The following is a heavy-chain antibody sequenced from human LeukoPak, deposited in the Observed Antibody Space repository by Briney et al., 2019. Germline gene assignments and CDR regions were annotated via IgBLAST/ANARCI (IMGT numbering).Heavy chain of an antibody. Sequence: GESLQISFQVSGYSFTSYCIGWVRQMPGKGLGWRGIIYPGDSGPTYSPSFQGQVTISVDKSINTAYLQWSSLQASDTAMYYCGMSGDRVPLQDDVFDVWGQGTMVTVST. CDR3: GMSGDRVPLQDDVFDV. D-gene: IGHD1-26*01. CDR1: GYSFTSYC. V-gene: IGHV5-51*01. CDR2: IYPGDSGP. J-gene: IGHJ3*01.